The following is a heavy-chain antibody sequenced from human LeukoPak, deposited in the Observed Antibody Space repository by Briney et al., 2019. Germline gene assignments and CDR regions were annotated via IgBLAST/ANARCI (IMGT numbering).Heavy chain of an antibody. CDR3: ARYYDSSGAIDY. V-gene: IGHV3-30-3*01. CDR1: GFTFSSYA. J-gene: IGHJ4*02. D-gene: IGHD3-22*01. Sequence: GGSLRLSCAASGFTFSSYAMHWVRQAPGKGLEWVAVISYDGSNKYYADSVKGRFTISRDNSKNTLYLQMNSLRAEDTAVYYCARYYDSSGAIDYWGQGTLVTVSS. CDR2: ISYDGSNK.